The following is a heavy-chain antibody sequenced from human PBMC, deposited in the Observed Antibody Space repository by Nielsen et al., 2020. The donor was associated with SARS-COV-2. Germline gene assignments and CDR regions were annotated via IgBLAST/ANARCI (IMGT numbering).Heavy chain of an antibody. J-gene: IGHJ1*01. CDR3: AKSGHCNGGICYSTEYFQD. Sequence: WVRQAPGQGLEWMGIINPSGGSTSYAQKFQGRVTMTRDTSTSTVYMELSSLRSEDTAVYYCAKSGHCNGGICYSTEYFQDWGQGTLVTVSS. V-gene: IGHV1-46*01. CDR2: INPSGGST. D-gene: IGHD2-15*01.